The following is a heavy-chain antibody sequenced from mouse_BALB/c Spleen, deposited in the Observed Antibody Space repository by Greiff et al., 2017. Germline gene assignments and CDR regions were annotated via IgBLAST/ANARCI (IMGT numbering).Heavy chain of an antibody. V-gene: IGHV5-4*02. Sequence: DVKVEESGGGLVKPGGSLKLSCAASGFTFSDYYMYWVRQTPEKRLEWVATISDGGSYTYYPDSVKGRFTISRDNAKNNLYLEMSSLKSEDTAMYYCARAKTARATFYYAMDYWGQGTSVTVSS. D-gene: IGHD3-2*01. CDR1: GFTFSDYY. J-gene: IGHJ4*01. CDR3: ARAKTARATFYYAMDY. CDR2: ISDGGSYT.